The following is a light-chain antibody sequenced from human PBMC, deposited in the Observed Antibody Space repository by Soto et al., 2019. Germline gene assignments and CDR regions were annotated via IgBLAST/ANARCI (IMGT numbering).Light chain of an antibody. CDR1: SSDVGGYNY. CDR2: EVS. CDR3: SSYTSSSTNYV. Sequence: QSALTQPASVSGSPGQSITIPCTGTSSDVGGYNYVSWYQQHPGKAPKLMIYEVSNRPSGVSNRFSGSKSGNTASLTISGLQAEDEADYYCSSYTSSSTNYVFGTGTKLTVL. J-gene: IGLJ1*01. V-gene: IGLV2-14*01.